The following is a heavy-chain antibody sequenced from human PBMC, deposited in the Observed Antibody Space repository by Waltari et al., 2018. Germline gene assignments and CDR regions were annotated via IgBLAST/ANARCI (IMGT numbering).Heavy chain of an antibody. Sequence: EVQLVESGGGLVQPGGSLRISCAASGFTFSSYWMRWVRQAPGKGLEWVANIKQDGSEKYYVDSVKGRFTISRDNAKNSLYLQMNSLRAEDTAVYYCARDIHDYGDYFFDYWGQGTLVTVSS. V-gene: IGHV3-7*01. CDR1: GFTFSSYW. CDR3: ARDIHDYGDYFFDY. CDR2: IKQDGSEK. J-gene: IGHJ4*02. D-gene: IGHD4-17*01.